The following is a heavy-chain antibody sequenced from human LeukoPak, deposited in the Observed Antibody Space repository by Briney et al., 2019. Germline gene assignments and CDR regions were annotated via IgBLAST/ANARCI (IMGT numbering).Heavy chain of an antibody. J-gene: IGHJ4*02. D-gene: IGHD4-17*01. CDR2: ISSSSSYI. CDR3: ARGPDYGDYEDY. V-gene: IGHV3-21*01. CDR1: GFTFSSYS. Sequence: NPGGSLRLSCAASGFTFSSYSMNWVRQAPGKGLEWVSSISSSSSYIYYADSVKGRFTISRDNAKNSLYLQMNSLRAEDTAVYYCARGPDYGDYEDYWGQGTLVTVSS.